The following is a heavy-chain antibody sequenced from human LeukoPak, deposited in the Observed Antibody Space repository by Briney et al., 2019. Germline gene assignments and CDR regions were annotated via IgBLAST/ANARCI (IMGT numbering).Heavy chain of an antibody. CDR3: ARDKGMRGSGVGAKVSDY. CDR1: GYIFSNYG. CDR2: IRAYNDNP. V-gene: IGHV1-18*01. D-gene: IGHD1-26*01. J-gene: IGHJ4*02. Sequence: ASVKVSCKASGYIFSNYGITRVRQAPGEGLEWMGWIRAYNDNPDYAQKFQGRVIMTTDTSTSTTYMELRSLRSDDTAVYYCARDKGMRGSGVGAKVSDYWGQGTLVTVSS.